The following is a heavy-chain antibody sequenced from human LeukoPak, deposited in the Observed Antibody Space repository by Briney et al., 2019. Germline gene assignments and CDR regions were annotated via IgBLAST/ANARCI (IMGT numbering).Heavy chain of an antibody. V-gene: IGHV3-48*04. CDR1: GFTFTTAW. CDR2: ISSSGSTI. Sequence: GGSLRLSCTASGFTFTTAWMSWVRQAPGKGLEWVSYISSSGSTIYYADSVKGRFTISRDNAKNSLYLQMNSLRAEDTAVYYCAELGITMIGGVWGKGTTVTISS. CDR3: AELGITMIGGV. D-gene: IGHD3-10*02. J-gene: IGHJ6*04.